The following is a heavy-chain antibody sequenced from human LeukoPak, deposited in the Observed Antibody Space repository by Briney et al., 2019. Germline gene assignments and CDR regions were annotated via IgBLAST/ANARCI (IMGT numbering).Heavy chain of an antibody. V-gene: IGHV3-74*01. J-gene: IGHJ3*01. CDR2: INTDGSST. Sequence: GGSLRLSCSASGFTLSNYWIHWVRQAPGKGLVWVSRINTDGSSTNYADLVRGRFTVSRDSAKNTLYLQMNSLRVEDTAEYYCAGVIGWDGPFDLWGHGTLVTVSS. CDR3: AGVIGWDGPFDL. CDR1: GFTLSNYW. D-gene: IGHD1-26*01.